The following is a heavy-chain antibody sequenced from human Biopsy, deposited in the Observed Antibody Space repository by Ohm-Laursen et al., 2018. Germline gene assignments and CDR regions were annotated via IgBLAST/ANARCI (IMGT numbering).Heavy chain of an antibody. CDR2: IRRNSAII. J-gene: IGHJ6*01. CDR1: GFTFDDYG. V-gene: IGHV3-9*01. Sequence: SLRLSCTASGFTFDDYGMHWVRQPPGKGLEWVSGIRRNSAIIDYADSVRGRFTISRDNARRFLFLQMNNLKSEDTAFYYCARDRGGARYGMDVWGRGTTATVFS. D-gene: IGHD1-26*01. CDR3: ARDRGGARYGMDV.